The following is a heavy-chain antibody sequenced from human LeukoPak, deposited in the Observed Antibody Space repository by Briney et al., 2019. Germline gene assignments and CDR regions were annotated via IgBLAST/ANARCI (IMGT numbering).Heavy chain of an antibody. Sequence: PGGSLRLSCAASGFTFSSYSMNWVRQAPGKGLEWVSSISSSSSYIYYADSVKGRFTISRDNAKNSLYLQMNSLRAEDTAVYYCARVGRLDISSWYSYWGQGTLVTASS. J-gene: IGHJ4*02. CDR3: ARVGRLDISSWYSY. D-gene: IGHD6-13*01. CDR2: ISSSSSYI. CDR1: GFTFSSYS. V-gene: IGHV3-21*01.